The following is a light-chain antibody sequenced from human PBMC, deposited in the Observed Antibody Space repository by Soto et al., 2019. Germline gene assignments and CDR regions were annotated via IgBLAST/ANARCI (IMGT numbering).Light chain of an antibody. CDR1: QYISTY. CDR3: LQTYSAPPWT. Sequence: DIQMTQSPTSLSASVGDRVTISCRASQYISTYLSWYQQKPGKAPRLLIYAASTVQSGVPPRFSGSGSGTDFILTISSLRSEDIATYFCLQTYSAPPWTFGQGTKVEIK. V-gene: IGKV1-39*01. CDR2: AAS. J-gene: IGKJ1*01.